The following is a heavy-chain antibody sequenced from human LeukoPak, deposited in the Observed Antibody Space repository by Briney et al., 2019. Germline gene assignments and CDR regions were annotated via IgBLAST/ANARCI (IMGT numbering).Heavy chain of an antibody. J-gene: IGHJ6*02. Sequence: GGSLRLSCVASGFTFNKYGVHWVRQAPGKGLEWVAVISYDGSNKYYADSVKGRFTISRDNSKNTLYLQMNSLRAEDTAVYYCARDGMVRGVIQGPYYYGMDVWGQGTTVTVSS. D-gene: IGHD3-10*01. CDR2: ISYDGSNK. V-gene: IGHV3-30*19. CDR3: ARDGMVRGVIQGPYYYGMDV. CDR1: GFTFNKYG.